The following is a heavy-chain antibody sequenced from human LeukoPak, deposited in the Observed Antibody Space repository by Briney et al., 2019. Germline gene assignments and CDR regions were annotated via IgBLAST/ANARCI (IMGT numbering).Heavy chain of an antibody. Sequence: SETLSLTCTVSGGSISGYYWTWIRQPPGKGLEWIGYIYDSGSTNQNPSLKSRVTISLDTSKNQFSLKLNSVTTAATAVYYCARSRDAYILGHWGQGILVTVSS. D-gene: IGHD5-24*01. V-gene: IGHV4-59*01. CDR2: IYDSGST. CDR1: GGSISGYY. J-gene: IGHJ4*02. CDR3: ARSRDAYILGH.